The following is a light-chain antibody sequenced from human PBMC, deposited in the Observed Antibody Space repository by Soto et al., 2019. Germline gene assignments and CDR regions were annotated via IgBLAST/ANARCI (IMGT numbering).Light chain of an antibody. CDR2: DVS. Sequence: QSALTQPRSVSGSPGQSVTISCTGTSSDVGGYNYVSWYQQHPGKAPKLMIYDVSKRPSGVPDRFSGSKSGNTASLTISGLQAEDEADYYFCSSAGNYTSVFGGGTKVTVL. J-gene: IGLJ3*02. CDR3: CSSAGNYTSV. CDR1: SSDVGGYNY. V-gene: IGLV2-11*01.